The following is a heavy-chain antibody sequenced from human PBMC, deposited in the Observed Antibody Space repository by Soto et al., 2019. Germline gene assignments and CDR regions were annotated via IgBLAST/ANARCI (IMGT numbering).Heavy chain of an antibody. CDR3: ATHGNHYYGSGSYLGFDY. Sequence: GGSLRLSCAASGFTFSSYGMHWVRQAPGKGLEWVAVISYDGSNKYYADSVKGRFTISRDNSKNTLYLQMNSLRAEDTAVYYCATHGNHYYGSGSYLGFDYWGQGTLVTVSS. CDR2: ISYDGSNK. V-gene: IGHV3-30*03. CDR1: GFTFSSYG. D-gene: IGHD3-10*01. J-gene: IGHJ4*02.